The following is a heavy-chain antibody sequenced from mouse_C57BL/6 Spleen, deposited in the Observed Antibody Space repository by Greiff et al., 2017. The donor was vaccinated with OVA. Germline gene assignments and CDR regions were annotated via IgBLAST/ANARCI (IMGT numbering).Heavy chain of an antibody. CDR3: ARGDYYGSSYWYFVV. D-gene: IGHD1-1*01. CDR2: IYPSDSET. V-gene: IGHV1-61*01. Sequence: QVQLQQPGAELVRPGSSVKLSCKASGYTFTSYWMDWVKQRPGQGLEWIGNIYPSDSETHYNQKFKDKATLTVDKSSSTAYMQLSSLTSEDSAVYYCARGDYYGSSYWYFVVWGTGTTVTVSS. CDR1: GYTFTSYW. J-gene: IGHJ1*03.